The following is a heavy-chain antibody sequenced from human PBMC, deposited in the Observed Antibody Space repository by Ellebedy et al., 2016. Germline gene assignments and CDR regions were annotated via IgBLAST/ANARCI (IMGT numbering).Heavy chain of an antibody. CDR3: ARRFRPGHYCGGDCYSDY. V-gene: IGHV5-51*01. CDR1: GYSFTSYW. J-gene: IGHJ4*02. D-gene: IGHD2-21*02. Sequence: GESLKISCKGSGYSFTSYWIGWVRQMPGKGLEWMGIIYPGDSDTRYSPSFQGQVTISADKSISTAYLQWSSLKASDTAMYYCARRFRPGHYCGGDCYSDYWGQGTLVTVSS. CDR2: IYPGDSDT.